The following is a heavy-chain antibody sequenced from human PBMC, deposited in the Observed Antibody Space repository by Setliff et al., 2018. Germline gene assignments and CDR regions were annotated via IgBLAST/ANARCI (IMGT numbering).Heavy chain of an antibody. CDR1: GGSISSHY. Sequence: SETLSLTCTVSGGSISSHYWSWIRQPPGKGLEWIGYIYSSGSTNYNPSLKSRVTISVDTSKNQFSLKLSSVTAADTAVYFCARHRTIPVTTTNYYYYMDTWGKGTTVTVSS. V-gene: IGHV4-59*08. CDR3: ARHRTIPVTTTNYYYYMDT. J-gene: IGHJ6*03. D-gene: IGHD4-17*01. CDR2: IYSSGST.